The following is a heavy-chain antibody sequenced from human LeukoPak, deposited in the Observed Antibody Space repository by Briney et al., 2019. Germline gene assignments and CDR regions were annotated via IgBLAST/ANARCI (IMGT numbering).Heavy chain of an antibody. Sequence: PSETLSLTCTVSGGSISSYYWTWIRQSPGKGLEWIGYLYYSGSTKYNPSLKSRVTISIDTSKNQFSLKMTSVTAADTAMYYCARRVYSDSSRDWFDPWGHGTLVTVSS. J-gene: IGHJ5*02. V-gene: IGHV4-59*08. CDR1: GGSISSYY. CDR3: ARRVYSDSSRDWFDP. D-gene: IGHD4-11*01. CDR2: LYYSGST.